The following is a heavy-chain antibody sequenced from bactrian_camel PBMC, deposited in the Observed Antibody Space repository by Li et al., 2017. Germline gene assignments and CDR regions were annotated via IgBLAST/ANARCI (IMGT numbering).Heavy chain of an antibody. CDR3: AAERRPRCSWAPIGTYCSTEGYCLQDVNP. Sequence: HVQLVESGGGSVQAGGSLRLSCSASGYEYSIQCMAWYRQVSGKEREGIAASAIGLAYRYLGDSVKGRFTISQDNAKNTLYLQLNSLKPEDTAMYYCAAERRPRCSWAPIGTYCSTEGYCLQDVNPWGQGTQVTVS. J-gene: IGHJ6*01. D-gene: IGHD6*01. CDR2: SAIGLAYR. V-gene: IGHV3S57*01. CDR1: GYEYSIQC.